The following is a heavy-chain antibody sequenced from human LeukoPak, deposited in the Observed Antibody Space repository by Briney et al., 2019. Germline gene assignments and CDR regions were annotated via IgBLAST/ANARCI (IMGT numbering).Heavy chain of an antibody. CDR3: ARDFDGGNSDYFDY. V-gene: IGHV1-2*02. CDR1: GYTFTGYY. Sequence: GASVKVSCKASGYTFTGYYMHWVRQAPGQGLEWMGWINPNSGGTNYAQKFQGRVTMTRDTSISTAYMELSGLRSDDTAVYYCARDFDGGNSDYFDYWGQGTLVTVSS. D-gene: IGHD4-23*01. CDR2: INPNSGGT. J-gene: IGHJ4*02.